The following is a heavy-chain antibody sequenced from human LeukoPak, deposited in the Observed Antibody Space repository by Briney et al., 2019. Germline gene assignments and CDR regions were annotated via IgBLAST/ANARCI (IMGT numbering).Heavy chain of an antibody. CDR3: ARDRAYCSGGSCYLQYFQH. CDR2: ISSSSGTI. Sequence: GGSLRLSCAASGFTFSSYSMNWVRQAPGKGLEWVSYISSSSGTIYYADSVKGRFTISRDNAKNSLYLQMNSLRDEDTAVYYCARDRAYCSGGSCYLQYFQHWGQGTLVTVSS. D-gene: IGHD2-15*01. J-gene: IGHJ1*01. CDR1: GFTFSSYS. V-gene: IGHV3-48*02.